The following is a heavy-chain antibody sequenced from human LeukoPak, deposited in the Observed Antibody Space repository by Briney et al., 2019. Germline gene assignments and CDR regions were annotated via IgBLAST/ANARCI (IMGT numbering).Heavy chain of an antibody. CDR1: GFTFSDYY. D-gene: IGHD6-19*01. V-gene: IGHV3-30*18. CDR2: ISYDGSNK. J-gene: IGHJ4*02. Sequence: PGGSLRLSCAASGFTFSDYYMTWIRQAPGKGLEWVAVISYDGSNKYYADSVKGRFTISRDNSKNTLYLQMNSLRAEDTAVYYCAKDIEEWLVKGGGCFDYWGQGTLVTVSS. CDR3: AKDIEEWLVKGGGCFDY.